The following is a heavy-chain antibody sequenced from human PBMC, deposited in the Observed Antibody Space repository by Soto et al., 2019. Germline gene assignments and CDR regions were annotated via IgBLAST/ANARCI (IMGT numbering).Heavy chain of an antibody. D-gene: IGHD2-15*01. Sequence: QVQLVQSGAEVRKPGASVKVSCKASDYTFTSSGISWLRQAPGQGLEWMGWISTYNGDTNDAPKFQDRVTMTIDRSTSTAYMELRSLRSDDAAVYYCARAGAAPYYYYGMDVWGQGTRVTVSS. V-gene: IGHV1-18*01. CDR3: ARAGAAPYYYYGMDV. CDR2: ISTYNGDT. J-gene: IGHJ6*02. CDR1: DYTFTSSG.